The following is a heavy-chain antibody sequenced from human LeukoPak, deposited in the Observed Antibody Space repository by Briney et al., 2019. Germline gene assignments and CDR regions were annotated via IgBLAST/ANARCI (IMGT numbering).Heavy chain of an antibody. CDR2: IYTSGST. CDR3: ARGWYETGYFDL. Sequence: SETLSLTCTVSGGSISSYYWSWIRQPAGKGLEWIGRIYTSGSTNYNPSLKSRVTISVDTSKNHFSLKLTSVTAADTALYYCARGWYETGYFDLWGRGTLVTVSS. V-gene: IGHV4-4*07. J-gene: IGHJ2*01. CDR1: GGSISSYY. D-gene: IGHD6-19*01.